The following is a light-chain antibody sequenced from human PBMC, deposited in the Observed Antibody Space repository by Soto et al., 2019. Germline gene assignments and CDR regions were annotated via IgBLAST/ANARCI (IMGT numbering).Light chain of an antibody. CDR2: GAS. Sequence: EIVLTQSPGTQSLFPGERATLSCRASQSISSSYLAWYQQKPGQAPRLLIYGASSRATGIPDRFSGAGSATDFTLTISRLEPEDLAVYYCHQYGSAPAWTFGQGTKVEIK. J-gene: IGKJ1*01. CDR1: QSISSSY. CDR3: HQYGSAPAWT. V-gene: IGKV3-20*01.